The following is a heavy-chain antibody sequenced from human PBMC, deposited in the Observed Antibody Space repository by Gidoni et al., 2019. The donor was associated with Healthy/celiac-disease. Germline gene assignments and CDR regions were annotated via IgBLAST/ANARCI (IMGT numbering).Heavy chain of an antibody. CDR3: ARHGACSSTSCYGVDP. Sequence: QLQLQESGPGLVKPSETLSLTCTVSGGSISSSSYYWGWIRQPPGKGLEWIGSIYYSGSTYYNPSLKSRVTISVDTSKNQFSLKLSSVTAADTAVYYCARHGACSSTSCYGVDPWGQGTLVTVSS. D-gene: IGHD2-2*01. V-gene: IGHV4-39*01. CDR2: IYYSGST. CDR1: GGSISSSSYY. J-gene: IGHJ5*02.